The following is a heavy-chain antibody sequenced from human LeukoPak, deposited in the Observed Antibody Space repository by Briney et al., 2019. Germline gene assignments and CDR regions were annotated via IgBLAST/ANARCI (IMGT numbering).Heavy chain of an antibody. CDR3: ARIAARPYYYYGMDV. J-gene: IGHJ6*02. V-gene: IGHV4-59*01. CDR2: IYYSGST. CDR1: GGSISTYY. Sequence: SETLSLTCTVSGGSISTYYWSWIRQPPGKTLEWIGYIYYSGSTNYNPSLKSRVTISVDTSKNQFSLKLSSVTTADTAVYYCARIAARPYYYYGMDVWGQGTTVTVSS. D-gene: IGHD6-6*01.